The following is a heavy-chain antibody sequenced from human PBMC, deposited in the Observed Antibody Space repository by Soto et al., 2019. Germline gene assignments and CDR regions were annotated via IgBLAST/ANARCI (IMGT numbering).Heavy chain of an antibody. CDR2: IIPIFGTA. J-gene: IGHJ6*02. Sequence: QVQLVQSGAEVKKPGSSVKVSCKASGGTFSSYAISWVRQAPGQGLEWMGGIIPIFGTANYAQKFQGRVTITADESTSTAYMELSSLRSEDTAVYYCARAPHMVRGALPYYYGMDVWGQGTTVTVSS. V-gene: IGHV1-69*12. CDR3: ARAPHMVRGALPYYYGMDV. CDR1: GGTFSSYA. D-gene: IGHD3-10*01.